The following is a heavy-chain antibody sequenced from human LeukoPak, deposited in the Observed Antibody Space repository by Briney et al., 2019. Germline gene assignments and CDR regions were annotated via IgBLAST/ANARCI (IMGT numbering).Heavy chain of an antibody. CDR1: GYTFTSRA. D-gene: IGHD3-3*01. J-gene: IGHJ4*02. CDR3: ARDRSAWRFFYFDY. Sequence: ASVKASCKTSGYTFTSRALHWVRLAPGPRLEWMGWINTGNGNTKYSQTFQDRVTITRDPSASTADMELSSLRSEDTAVYYCARDRSAWRFFYFDYWGQGNLVTVSS. V-gene: IGHV1-3*04. CDR2: INTGNGNT.